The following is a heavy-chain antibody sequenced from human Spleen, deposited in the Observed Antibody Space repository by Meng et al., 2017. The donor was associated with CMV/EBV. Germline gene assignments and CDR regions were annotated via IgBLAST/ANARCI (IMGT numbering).Heavy chain of an antibody. CDR3: ARAGYYYDSSGSFDY. J-gene: IGHJ4*02. V-gene: IGHV3-30*02. Sequence: GESLKISCAASGFTFNSYGMYWVRQAPGKGLEWVAFILYDGSNKYYADSVKGRITISRDNAKNSLYLQMNSLRAEDTAVYYCARAGYYYDSSGSFDYWGQGTLVTVSS. D-gene: IGHD3-22*01. CDR2: ILYDGSNK. CDR1: GFTFNSYG.